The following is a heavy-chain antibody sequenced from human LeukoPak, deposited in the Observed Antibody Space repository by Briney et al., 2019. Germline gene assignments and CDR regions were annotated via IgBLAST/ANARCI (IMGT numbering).Heavy chain of an antibody. J-gene: IGHJ5*02. D-gene: IGHD6-13*01. CDR2: ISAYNGNT. Sequence: KDSCKAAGHSVNSDGISWVRQDPEQGLEWMGWISAYNGNTNYAQKLQGRVTMTTDTSTSTAYMELRSLRSDDTAVYYCARDRAAAANWFDPWGQGTLVTVSS. V-gene: IGHV1-18*01. CDR3: ARDRAAAANWFDP. CDR1: GHSVNSDG.